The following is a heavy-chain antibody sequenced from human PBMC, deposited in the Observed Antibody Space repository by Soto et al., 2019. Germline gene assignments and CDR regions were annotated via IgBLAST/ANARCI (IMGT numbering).Heavy chain of an antibody. D-gene: IGHD6-13*01. CDR2: INSDGSST. J-gene: IGHJ5*02. CDR3: APSIAAAGPNWFDP. Sequence: EVQLVESGGGLVQPGGSLRLSCAASGFTFSSYWMHWVRQAPGKGLVWVSRINSDGSSTSYADSVKGRFTISRDNAKNTLYLQMNSLRAEDTAVYYCAPSIAAAGPNWFDPWGQGTLVTVSS. CDR1: GFTFSSYW. V-gene: IGHV3-74*01.